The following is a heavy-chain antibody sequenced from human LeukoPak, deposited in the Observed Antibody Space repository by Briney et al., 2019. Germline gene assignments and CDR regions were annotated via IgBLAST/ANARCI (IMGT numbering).Heavy chain of an antibody. CDR1: GFTFSTYA. CDR2: ITSSGGTT. J-gene: IGHJ4*02. V-gene: IGHV3-64*04. D-gene: IGHD1-26*01. CDR3: AKGIVGDDY. Sequence: GGSLRLSCSASGFTFSTYAMHWVRQAPGKGLEYVSAITSSGGTTYYADSVKGRFTISRDNSKNTLYLQMNSLRAEDTAVYYCAKGIVGDDYWGQGTLVTVSS.